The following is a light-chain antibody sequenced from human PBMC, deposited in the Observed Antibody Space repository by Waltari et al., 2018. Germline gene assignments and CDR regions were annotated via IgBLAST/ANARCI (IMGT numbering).Light chain of an antibody. CDR3: QQYYRNPYT. J-gene: IGKJ2*01. V-gene: IGKV4-1*01. CDR1: QSFLSSANNKNY. Sequence: DIVVTQSPDSLAVSLGEKATTSCKGSQSFLSSANNKNYLALFQKKPGQPPKLLIYWSSTRESGVPDRFSGSGSGTEFSLTISGLQAEDVAVYYCQQYYRNPYTFGQGTNLEI. CDR2: WSS.